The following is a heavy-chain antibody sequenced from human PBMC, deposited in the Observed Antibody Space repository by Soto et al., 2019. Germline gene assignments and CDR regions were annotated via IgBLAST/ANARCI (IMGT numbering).Heavy chain of an antibody. CDR2: ISGSGGST. Sequence: EVQLLESGGGLVQPGGSLRLSCAASGFTFSSYAMSWVRQAPGKGLKWVSAISGSGGSTYYADSVKGRFTISRDNSKNTLYLQMNSLRAEDTAVYSCAKVPVAIVGVVIIFDYWGQGTLVTVSS. CDR1: GFTFSSYA. V-gene: IGHV3-23*01. J-gene: IGHJ4*02. CDR3: AKVPVAIVGVVIIFDY. D-gene: IGHD3-3*01.